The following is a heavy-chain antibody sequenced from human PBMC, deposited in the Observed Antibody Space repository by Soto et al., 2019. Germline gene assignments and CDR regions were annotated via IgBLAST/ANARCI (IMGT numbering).Heavy chain of an antibody. J-gene: IGHJ3*02. CDR3: AICLEEWGHPTVI. CDR1: GFTFSSHW. Sequence: EVQLVESGGGLVQPGGSLRLSCAASGFTFSSHWMHWVRQAPGKGLVWVSRINGDGSSTTYADSVKGRFTISRDDAKSTLYLNMNSLRTEDTAVYYCAICLEEWGHPTVIWGQGTLVTVSS. CDR2: INGDGSST. D-gene: IGHD3-3*01. V-gene: IGHV3-74*01.